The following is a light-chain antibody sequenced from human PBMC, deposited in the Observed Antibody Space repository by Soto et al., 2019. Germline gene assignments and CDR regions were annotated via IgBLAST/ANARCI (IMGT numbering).Light chain of an antibody. J-gene: IGKJ1*01. CDR3: QQYGSSPWT. CDR1: QSVSSSY. CDR2: GAS. Sequence: EIVLTQSPGTLSLSPGERATLSCRASQSVSSSYLAWYQQKPGQAPRPLISGASSRAIGIPDRFSGSGSGTDFTLTISRPAPEDFAVYYCQQYGSSPWTFGQGTKVEIK. V-gene: IGKV3-20*01.